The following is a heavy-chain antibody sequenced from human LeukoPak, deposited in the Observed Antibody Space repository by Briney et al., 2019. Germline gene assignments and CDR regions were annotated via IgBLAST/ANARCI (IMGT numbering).Heavy chain of an antibody. J-gene: IGHJ6*02. CDR2: IGIGGDT. Sequence: PGGSLRLSCEASGFTLSDYNMHWVRHTTGKGLEWISVIGIGGDTYYPDSMKGRFTISRDNGKNSLYLQMDSLRTGDTAVYYCARRRVITVRGVRHYYHGMDVWGRGTTDAVSS. CDR3: ARRRVITVRGVRHYYHGMDV. D-gene: IGHD3-10*01. V-gene: IGHV3-13*04. CDR1: GFTLSDYN.